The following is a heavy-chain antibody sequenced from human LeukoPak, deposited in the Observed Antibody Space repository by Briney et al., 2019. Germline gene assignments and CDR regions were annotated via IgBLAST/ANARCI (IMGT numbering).Heavy chain of an antibody. D-gene: IGHD2-15*01. V-gene: IGHV3-11*01. J-gene: IGHJ6*03. CDR1: GFTFSDYN. CDR3: ARVLGYCSGGNCYSGGLGYMDV. Sequence: GGSLRLSCAASGFTFSDYNMRWIRQAPGKGLEWVSSISRSGSTIYYADSVKGRFTISRDNAKNSLFLQMNSLRAEDTAVYNCARVLGYCSGGNCYSGGLGYMDVWGKGTTVTISS. CDR2: ISRSGSTI.